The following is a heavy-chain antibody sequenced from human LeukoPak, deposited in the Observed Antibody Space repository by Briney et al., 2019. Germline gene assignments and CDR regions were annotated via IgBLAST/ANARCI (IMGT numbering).Heavy chain of an antibody. J-gene: IGHJ4*02. CDR1: GLSFSSYG. V-gene: IGHV3-30*02. D-gene: IGHD3-22*01. Sequence: GGSLRLSCVASGLSFSSYGMHWVRQAPGKGLEWVAFIRYDGSNKYYADSVKGRFTISRDNSKNTLYLQMNSLRAEDTAVYYCAKGLGDSSGYYYIFDYWGQGTLVTVSS. CDR3: AKGLGDSSGYYYIFDY. CDR2: IRYDGSNK.